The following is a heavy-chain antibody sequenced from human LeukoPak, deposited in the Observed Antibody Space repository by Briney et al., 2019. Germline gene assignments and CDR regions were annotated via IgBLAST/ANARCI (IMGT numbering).Heavy chain of an antibody. CDR1: GYTFTGYY. CDR2: INPNSGGT. J-gene: IGHJ4*02. CDR3: ARDPDSSGYYQDY. V-gene: IGHV1-2*02. D-gene: IGHD3-22*01. Sequence: ASVKVSCKASGYTFTGYYMHWVRQAPGQGLEWMGWINPNSGGTNYAQKFQGRVTMTRDTSISTAYMELSRLRSDDTAVYYCARDPDSSGYYQDYWGQGTLVTVSS.